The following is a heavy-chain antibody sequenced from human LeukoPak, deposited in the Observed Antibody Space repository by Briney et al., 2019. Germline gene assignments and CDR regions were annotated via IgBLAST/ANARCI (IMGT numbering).Heavy chain of an antibody. V-gene: IGHV3-23*01. CDR1: GFTFSSYA. J-gene: IGHJ3*02. D-gene: IGHD3-22*01. Sequence: GGSLRLSCAASGFTFSSYAMSWVRQAPGKGLEWVSAISNSGGSTYYADSVKGRFTTSRDNSKNTLCLQMNSLRAEDTAVYYCARDRILVASGAFDIWGQGTMVTVSS. CDR2: ISNSGGST. CDR3: ARDRILVASGAFDI.